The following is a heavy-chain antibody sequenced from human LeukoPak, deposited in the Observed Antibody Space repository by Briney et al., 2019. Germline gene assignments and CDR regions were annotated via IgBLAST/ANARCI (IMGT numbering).Heavy chain of an antibody. CDR3: AREGGDTAMVP. V-gene: IGHV4-59*01. D-gene: IGHD5-18*01. J-gene: IGHJ5*02. CDR2: IYYSGST. CDR1: GGSISSYY. Sequence: SETLSLTCTVSGGSISSYYWSWIRQPPGKGLEWIGYIYYSGSTNYNPSLKSRVTISVDTSKNQFSLKLSSVTAADTAVYYCAREGGDTAMVPWGQGTLVTVSS.